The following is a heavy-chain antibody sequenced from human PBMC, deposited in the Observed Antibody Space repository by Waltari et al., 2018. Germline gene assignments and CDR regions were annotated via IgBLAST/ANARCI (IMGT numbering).Heavy chain of an antibody. V-gene: IGHV4-61*02. D-gene: IGHD3-3*01. CDR1: GGSISSGSYY. J-gene: IGHJ5*02. Sequence: QVQLQESGPGLVKPSQTLSLTCTVSGGSISSGSYYWSWISQPAGQGLEWIGRIYTSGSTNYTPSLKSRVTISVDTSKIQFSLKLSSVTAADTAVYYCARGDYDFWSGTSNNWFDPWGQGTLVTVSS. CDR2: IYTSGST. CDR3: ARGDYDFWSGTSNNWFDP.